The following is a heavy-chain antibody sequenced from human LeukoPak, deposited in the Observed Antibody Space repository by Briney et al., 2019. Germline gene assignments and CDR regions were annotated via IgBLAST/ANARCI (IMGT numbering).Heavy chain of an antibody. CDR1: GGSTSTYY. J-gene: IGHJ4*02. CDR3: AGSGYYYGSAIPY. V-gene: IGHV4-59*01. Sequence: SETLSLTCTVSGGSTSTYYWTWIRQPPGKGLEWIGSVYYNVNTNYKSSLKSRVTISVDTSKTQLSLKLRSVAAADTAVYYCAGSGYYYGSAIPYWGQGTLVTVSS. CDR2: VYYNVNT. D-gene: IGHD3-10*01.